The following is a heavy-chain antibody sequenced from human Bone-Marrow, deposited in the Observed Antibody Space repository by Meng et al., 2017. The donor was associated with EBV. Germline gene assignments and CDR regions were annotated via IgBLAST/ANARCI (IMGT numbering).Heavy chain of an antibody. CDR1: GGTFSSYA. V-gene: IGHV1-69*01. CDR2: IIPIFGTA. D-gene: IGHD3-3*01. CDR3: AREYDFWSGYYTGLFDY. J-gene: IGHJ4*02. Sequence: QVQLVQSGAEGXXXXXXVKXSXXXSGGTFSSYAISWVRQAPGQGLEWMGGIIPIFGTANYAQKFQGRVTITADESTSTAYMELSSLRSEDTAVYYCAREYDFWSGYYTGLFDYWGQGTLVTVSS.